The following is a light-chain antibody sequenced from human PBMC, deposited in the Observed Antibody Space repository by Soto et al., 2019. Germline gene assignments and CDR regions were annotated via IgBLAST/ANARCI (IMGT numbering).Light chain of an antibody. CDR3: QQLNSYPLT. Sequence: DIQLTQSPSFLSPSVGDRVTITCRASQDISSYLAWYQQKPGKAPKLLIYAASFLESGVPSRFSGSGSGTAFTLTISSLQPEDFATYYCQQLNSYPLTFVGGTKVEI. CDR2: AAS. J-gene: IGKJ4*01. CDR1: QDISSY. V-gene: IGKV1-9*01.